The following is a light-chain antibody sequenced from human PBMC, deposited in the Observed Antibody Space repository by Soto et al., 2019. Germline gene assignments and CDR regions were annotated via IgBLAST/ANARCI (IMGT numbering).Light chain of an antibody. CDR3: QQRSNWPPT. J-gene: IGKJ5*01. V-gene: IGKV3-11*01. CDR1: RIISTY. CDR2: DAS. Sequence: IVLTQSPATLSLSPGERATLSCRASRIISTYFAWYQQKPGKAPKLLIYDASNRATGIPARFSGSGSGTDFTLTISSLEPEDFAVYYCQQRSNWPPTFGQGTRLEIK.